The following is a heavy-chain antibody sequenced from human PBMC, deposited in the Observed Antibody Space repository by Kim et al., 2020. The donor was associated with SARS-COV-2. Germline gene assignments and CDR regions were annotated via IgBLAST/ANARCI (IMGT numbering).Heavy chain of an antibody. CDR1: GGSISSGSNY. J-gene: IGHJ5*02. CDR3: ARASGTIWGNEWFDP. V-gene: IGHV4-31*03. D-gene: IGHD3-16*01. CDR2: IYYSGNT. Sequence: SETLSLTCTVSGGSISSGSNYWSWICQHPGKGLEWIGNIYYSGNTYYNPSLKSRILISVDTSKNQFSLKLSSVIAADTAVYYCARASGTIWGNEWFDPWGQGTLVPVSS.